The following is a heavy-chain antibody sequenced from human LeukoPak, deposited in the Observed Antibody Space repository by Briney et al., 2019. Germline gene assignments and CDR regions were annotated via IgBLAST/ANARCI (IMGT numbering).Heavy chain of an antibody. D-gene: IGHD3-22*01. Sequence: GGSLGLSCAGSRFSFSSYDTHWVRQAPGKGLEWVAFIRYDGNIKYLADSVKGRFTISRDTSKNTLYLQMNSLRAEDTAVYYCAKGRYYDSGGYPMDYWGQGTLVTVSS. CDR1: RFSFSSYD. CDR3: AKGRYYDSGGYPMDY. CDR2: IRYDGNIK. V-gene: IGHV3-30*02. J-gene: IGHJ4*02.